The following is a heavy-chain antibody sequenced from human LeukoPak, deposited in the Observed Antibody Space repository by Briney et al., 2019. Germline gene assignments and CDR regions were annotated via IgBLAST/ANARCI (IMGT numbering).Heavy chain of an antibody. J-gene: IGHJ4*02. D-gene: IGHD3-3*01. V-gene: IGHV5-51*01. CDR1: AVTFNNYW. CDR2: IYPGDSET. CDR3: ARLSTRLLDH. Sequence: GESLRISCKGSAVTFNNYWIGWVRQLPGKGLDWMGIIYPGDSETRYSPSFQGQVTMSVDKSINTAYLHWGSLKASDTAIYFCARLSTRLLDHWGQGTRVTVSS.